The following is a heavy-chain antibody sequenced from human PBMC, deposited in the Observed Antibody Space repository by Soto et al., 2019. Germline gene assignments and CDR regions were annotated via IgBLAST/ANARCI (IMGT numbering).Heavy chain of an antibody. D-gene: IGHD6-13*01. CDR3: ARVEQQLVPENYFDY. J-gene: IGHJ4*02. Sequence: SLRLSCAASGFTFSSYSMNWVRQAPGKGLEWVSYISSSSSTIYYADSVKGRFTISRDNAKNSLYLQMNSLRAEDTAVYYCARVEQQLVPENYFDYWGQGTLVTVSS. V-gene: IGHV3-48*01. CDR1: GFTFSSYS. CDR2: ISSSSSTI.